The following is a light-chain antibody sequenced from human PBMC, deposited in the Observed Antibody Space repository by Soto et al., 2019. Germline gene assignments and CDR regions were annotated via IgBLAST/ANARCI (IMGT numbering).Light chain of an antibody. J-gene: IGLJ2*01. V-gene: IGLV2-23*02. CDR3: CSYAGNDTDV. CDR2: GVT. CDR1: SSDVGTYNS. Sequence: QSALTQPASVSGSPGHSITMSCTGTSSDVGTYNSASWYQQHPGKAPKFVIYGVTGRPSGVSNRFSGSKSGNTASLTNSGIQAEQEADYYCCSYAGNDTDVFGGGTKLTVL.